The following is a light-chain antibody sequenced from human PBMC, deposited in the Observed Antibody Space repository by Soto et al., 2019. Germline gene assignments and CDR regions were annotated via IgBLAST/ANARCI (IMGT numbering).Light chain of an antibody. CDR1: SSNIGSNY. V-gene: IGLV1-47*01. CDR2: RNN. CDR3: AAWEDRLSGLWV. J-gene: IGLJ3*02. Sequence: QSVLTQPPSASGTPGQRVTISCSGSSSNIGSNYVYWYQQLPGTAPKLLIYRNNQRPSGVPDRFSGSKSGTSASLAISGLRSEDEADYYCAAWEDRLSGLWVFGGGTKLTVL.